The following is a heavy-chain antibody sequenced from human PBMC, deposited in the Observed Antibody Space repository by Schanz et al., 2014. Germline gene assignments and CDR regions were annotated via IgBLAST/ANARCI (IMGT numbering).Heavy chain of an antibody. CDR2: IKQDGSEK. Sequence: EVQLVESGGGLVQPGGSLRLSCAASGFTFSSYWMSWVRQAPGEGLEWVANIKQDGSEKYYVDSVKGRFTISRDNAKNSLYLQMNSLRPEDTAVYYCARDMLRRYGALEIWGRGTMVTVSS. CDR3: ARDMLRRYGALEI. CDR1: GFTFSSYW. V-gene: IGHV3-7*01. J-gene: IGHJ3*02. D-gene: IGHD2-8*01.